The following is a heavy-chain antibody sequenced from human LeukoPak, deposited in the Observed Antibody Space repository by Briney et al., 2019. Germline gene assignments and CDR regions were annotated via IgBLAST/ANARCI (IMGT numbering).Heavy chain of an antibody. CDR1: GFTFSDYY. CDR3: AREYSYGYGGFDY. D-gene: IGHD5-18*01. Sequence: PGGSLRLSCAASGFTFSDYYMSWIRQAPGKGLEWVSYISSSGSTIYYADSVKGRFTISRDNSKNTLYLQMNSLRAEDTAIYYCAREYSYGYGGFDYWGQGTLVTVSS. J-gene: IGHJ4*02. CDR2: ISSSGSTI. V-gene: IGHV3-11*04.